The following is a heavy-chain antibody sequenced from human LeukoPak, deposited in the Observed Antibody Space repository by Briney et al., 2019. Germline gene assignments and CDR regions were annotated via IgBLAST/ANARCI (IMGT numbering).Heavy chain of an antibody. D-gene: IGHD3-10*01. CDR1: GGSISSYY. CDR2: IYTSGST. CDR3: ARGGVRGVILGPYYYYGMDV. V-gene: IGHV4-4*07. J-gene: IGHJ6*02. Sequence: SETLSLTCTVSGGSISSYYWSWIRQPAGKGLEWIGRIYTSGSTNYNPSLKSRVTMSADTSKNQFSLKLSSVTAADTAVYYCARGGVRGVILGPYYYYGMDVWGQGTTVTVSS.